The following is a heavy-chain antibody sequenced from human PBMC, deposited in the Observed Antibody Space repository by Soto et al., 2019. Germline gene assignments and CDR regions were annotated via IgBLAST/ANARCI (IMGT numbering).Heavy chain of an antibody. CDR2: TRNKAKSHST. CDR3: TRFCRTQSGLECRTGGYDY. V-gene: IGHV3-72*01. CDR1: GFTLSDHY. D-gene: IGHD3-3*01. J-gene: IGHJ4*02. Sequence: PGGSLRLSCATSGFTLSDHYMDWVRQAPGKGLEWVGRTRNKAKSHSTDYAASVKGRFTISRDDSKNSLYLQMNSLKTEDTAVYYCTRFCRTQSGLECRTGGYDYWGQGTLVTVSS.